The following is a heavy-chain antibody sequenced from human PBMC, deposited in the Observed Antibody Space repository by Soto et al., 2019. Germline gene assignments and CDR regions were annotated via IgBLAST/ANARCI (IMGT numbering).Heavy chain of an antibody. CDR1: GFTFSSYG. Sequence: PGGSLRLSCAASGFTFSSYGMHWVRQAPGKGLEWVAVISYDGSNKYYADSVKSRFTISRGNSKNTLYLQMNSLRADDTAVYYCAKDVSITMIVVVTYFDYWGQGTLVTVSS. CDR3: AKDVSITMIVVVTYFDY. J-gene: IGHJ4*02. CDR2: ISYDGSNK. D-gene: IGHD3-22*01. V-gene: IGHV3-30*18.